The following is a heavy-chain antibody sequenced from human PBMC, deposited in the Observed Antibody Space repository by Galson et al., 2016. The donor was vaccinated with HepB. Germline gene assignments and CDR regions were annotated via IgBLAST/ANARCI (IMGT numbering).Heavy chain of an antibody. CDR3: AAWLLSGSYFLGSFDI. CDR1: GFTFSSYS. Sequence: SLRLSCAASGFTFSSYSMNWVRQAPGKGLEWVSSICSSSSYIYYADSVKGRFTISRDNAKNSLYLQMNSLRAEDTAVYYCAAWLLSGSYFLGSFDIWGQGTMVTVSS. D-gene: IGHD1-26*01. J-gene: IGHJ3*02. CDR2: ICSSSSYI. V-gene: IGHV3-21*01.